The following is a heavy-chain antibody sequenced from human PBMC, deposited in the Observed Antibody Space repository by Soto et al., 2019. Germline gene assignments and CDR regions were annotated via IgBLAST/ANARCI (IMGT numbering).Heavy chain of an antibody. CDR2: INPSGGST. D-gene: IGHD1-26*01. CDR1: GNTFTCYY. J-gene: IGHJ6*02. Sequence: ASVKVYCKTSGNTFTCYYMHWVRQAPGQGLEWMGTINPSGGSTSYAQKLQGRVTMTRDTSTSTVYMELSSLRSEDTAVYYCASRGGTSYSYSMDVWGQ. V-gene: IGHV1-46*01. CDR3: ASRGGTSYSYSMDV.